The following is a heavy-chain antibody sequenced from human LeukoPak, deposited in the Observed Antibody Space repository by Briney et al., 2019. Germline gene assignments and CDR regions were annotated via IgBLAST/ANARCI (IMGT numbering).Heavy chain of an antibody. CDR3: QAGGYDFWSGYPYNFDY. D-gene: IGHD3-3*01. V-gene: IGHV4-39*01. CDR1: GGSISSSSYY. Sequence: SETLFLTCTVSGGSISSSSYYWGWIRQPPGKGLEWIGSIYYSGSTYYNPSLKSRVTISVDTSKNQFSLKLSSVTAADTAVYYCQAGGYDFWSGYPYNFDYWGQGTLVTVSS. J-gene: IGHJ4*02. CDR2: IYYSGST.